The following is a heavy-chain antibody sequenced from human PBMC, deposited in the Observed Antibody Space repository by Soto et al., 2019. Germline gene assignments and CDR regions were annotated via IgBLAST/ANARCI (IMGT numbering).Heavy chain of an antibody. V-gene: IGHV1-18*01. CDR3: ARDNGQGLVSD. Sequence: QVQLVQSGAEVKKPGASVKVSCKASGYIFTSYGISWVRQAPGQGLEWVGRVSTYNGNTKYAQKLQGRVTMTTDTSASIADMELRSLRSDDTAVYYCARDNGQGLVSDWGQGTLVTVSS. CDR2: VSTYNGNT. D-gene: IGHD6-19*01. CDR1: GYIFTSYG. J-gene: IGHJ1*01.